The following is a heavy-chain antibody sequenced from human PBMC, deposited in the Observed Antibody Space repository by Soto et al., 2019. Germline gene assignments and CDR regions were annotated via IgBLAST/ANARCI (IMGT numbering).Heavy chain of an antibody. Sequence: TLSLTCTVSGGSISSGDYYWSWIRQPPGKGLEWIGYIYYSGSTYYNPSLKSRVTISVDTSKNQFSLKLSSVTAADTAVYYCARYRVTIFGVAYYYYYGMDVWGQGTTVTVSS. CDR2: IYYSGST. D-gene: IGHD3-3*01. V-gene: IGHV4-30-4*01. CDR3: ARYRVTIFGVAYYYYYGMDV. J-gene: IGHJ6*02. CDR1: GGSISSGDYY.